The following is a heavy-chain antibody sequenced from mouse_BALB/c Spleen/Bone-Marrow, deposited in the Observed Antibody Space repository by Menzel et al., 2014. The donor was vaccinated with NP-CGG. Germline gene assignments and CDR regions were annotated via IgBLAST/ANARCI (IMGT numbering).Heavy chain of an antibody. CDR1: GYIFTSYN. Sequence: SGAELVRSGASVKMSCKASGYIFTSYNIHWVKPTPGQGLEWIGHIYPGNGGTNYNQKFKGKATLTADTSSSTAYMQISSLTSEDSAVYFCARGQLLAYWGQGTLVTVSA. J-gene: IGHJ3*01. D-gene: IGHD3-3*01. CDR3: ARGQLLAY. V-gene: IGHV1-12*01. CDR2: IYPGNGGT.